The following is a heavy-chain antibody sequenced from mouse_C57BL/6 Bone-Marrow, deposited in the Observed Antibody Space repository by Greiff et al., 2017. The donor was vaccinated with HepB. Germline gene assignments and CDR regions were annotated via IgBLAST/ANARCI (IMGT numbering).Heavy chain of an antibody. CDR3: TRVRDGYYWYFDV. CDR2: ISSGGDYI. V-gene: IGHV5-9-1*02. D-gene: IGHD2-3*01. J-gene: IGHJ1*03. Sequence: EVQLVESGEGLVKPGGSLKLSCAASGFTFSSYAMSWVRQTPEKRLEWVAYISSGGDYIYYADTVKGRFTISRDNARNTLYLQMSSLKSEDTAMYYCTRVRDGYYWYFDVWGTGTTVTVSS. CDR1: GFTFSSYA.